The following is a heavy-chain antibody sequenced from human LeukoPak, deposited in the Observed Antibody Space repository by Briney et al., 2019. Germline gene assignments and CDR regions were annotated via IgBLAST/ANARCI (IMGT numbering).Heavy chain of an antibody. D-gene: IGHD7-27*01. Sequence: TGGSLRLSCAASGFTFSSYAMSWVRQAPGKGLEYISAISSSGDDTLYADSVKGRFTISRDNFKNTLYLQMNSLRAEDTAVYYCAKGQTWASVYFDSWGQGTLVTVSS. CDR1: GFTFSSYA. V-gene: IGHV3-23*01. CDR3: AKGQTWASVYFDS. CDR2: ISSSGDDT. J-gene: IGHJ4*02.